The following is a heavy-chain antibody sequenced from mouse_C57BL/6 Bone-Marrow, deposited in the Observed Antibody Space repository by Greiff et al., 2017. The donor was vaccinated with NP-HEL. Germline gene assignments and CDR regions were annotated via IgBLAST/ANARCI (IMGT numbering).Heavy chain of an antibody. J-gene: IGHJ1*03. V-gene: IGHV2-2*01. CDR1: GFSLTSYG. CDR3: ARKGYYGSSYAWYFDF. CDR2: IWSGGST. D-gene: IGHD1-1*01. Sequence: QGVESGPGLVQPSQSLSITCTVSGFSLTSYGVHWVRQSPGKGLEWLGVIWSGGSTDYNAAFISRLSISKDNSKSQVFFKMNSLQAEDTAIYYCARKGYYGSSYAWYFDFWGTGTTVTVSS.